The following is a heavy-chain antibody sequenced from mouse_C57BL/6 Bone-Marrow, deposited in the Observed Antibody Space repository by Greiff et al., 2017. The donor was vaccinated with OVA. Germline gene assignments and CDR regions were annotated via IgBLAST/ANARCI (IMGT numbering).Heavy chain of an antibody. CDR1: GYTFTSYW. D-gene: IGHD2-5*01. V-gene: IGHV1-61*01. CDR3: ARDYSNYGFDY. J-gene: IGHJ2*01. CDR2: IYPSDSET. Sequence: QVQLQQPGAELVRPGSSVKLSCKASGYTFTSYWMDWVKQRPGQGLEWIGNIYPSDSETHYNQKFKDKATLTVDKSSSTAYMQLSSLTSEDSAFYYCARDYSNYGFDYWGQGTTLTVSS.